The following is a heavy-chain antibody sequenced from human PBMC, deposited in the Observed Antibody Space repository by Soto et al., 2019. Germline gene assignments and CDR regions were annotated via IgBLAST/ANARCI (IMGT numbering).Heavy chain of an antibody. CDR2: ISYDGSNK. V-gene: IGHV3-30*18. CDR3: AKESGSSSVYYYYGMDV. CDR1: GFTFSSYG. Sequence: GGSLRLSCAASGFTFSSYGMHWVRQAPGKGLEWVAVISYDGSNKYYADSVKGRFTISRDNSKNTLYLQMNSLRAEDTAVYYCAKESGSSSVYYYYGMDVWGQGTTVTVSS. D-gene: IGHD6-6*01. J-gene: IGHJ6*02.